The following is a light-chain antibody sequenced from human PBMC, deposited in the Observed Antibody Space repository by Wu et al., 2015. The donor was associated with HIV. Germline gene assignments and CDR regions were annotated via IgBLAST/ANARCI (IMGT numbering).Light chain of an antibody. J-gene: IGKJ1*01. Sequence: EIVMTQSPATLSVSPGERATLSCRASQSIGNKLVWYQQRPGQAPRLLIYGASTRATGIPARFSGSGSGTEFTLTISSMESEDFAVYHCQHYSDWQTFGQGTKVEIK. CDR1: QSIGNK. CDR2: GAS. CDR3: QHYSDWQT. V-gene: IGKV3-15*01.